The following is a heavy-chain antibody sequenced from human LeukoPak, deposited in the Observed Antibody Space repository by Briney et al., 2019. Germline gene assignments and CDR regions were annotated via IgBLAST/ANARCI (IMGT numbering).Heavy chain of an antibody. CDR1: GDSVSSNSAA. J-gene: IGHJ5*02. CDR2: TYYRSKWYD. Sequence: SQTLSLTCAISGDSVSSNSAAWNWIRQSPSRGLELLGRTYYRSKWYDDYAVSVKSRITINPDTSKNQFSLQLNSVTPDDTAVYYCAKDSGFGLNGFDPWGQGTLVTVSS. D-gene: IGHD3-16*01. V-gene: IGHV6-1*01. CDR3: AKDSGFGLNGFDP.